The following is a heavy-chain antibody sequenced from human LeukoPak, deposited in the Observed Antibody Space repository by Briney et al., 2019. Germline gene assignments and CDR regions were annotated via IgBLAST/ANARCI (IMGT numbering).Heavy chain of an antibody. CDR2: IYTSGTT. Sequence: PSETLSLTCTVSGGSISGYYWSWIRQTAGKGLEWIGRIYTSGTTNYNPSLKSRVTMSVDTSKNQFSLKLTSVTAADTAVYYYARGGGYCSSSANCYGNWFDPWGQGTLVTVSS. CDR3: ARGGGYCSSSANCYGNWFDP. D-gene: IGHD2-2*01. CDR1: GGSISGYY. J-gene: IGHJ5*02. V-gene: IGHV4-4*07.